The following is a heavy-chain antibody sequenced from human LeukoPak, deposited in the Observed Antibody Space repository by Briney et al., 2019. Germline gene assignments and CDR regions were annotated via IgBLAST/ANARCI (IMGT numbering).Heavy chain of an antibody. CDR1: GFTFSSYW. D-gene: IGHD2-2*01. CDR2: IKQDGSEK. J-gene: IGHJ6*04. CDR3: ARMPRGPDV. Sequence: GGSLRLSCAASGFTFSSYWMLWVRQAPGKGLEWVASIKQDGSEKYYVDSMKGRFTISGDNAENSLYLQMSSLRAEDTAVYYCARMPRGPDVWGKGTTVTVSS. V-gene: IGHV3-7*01.